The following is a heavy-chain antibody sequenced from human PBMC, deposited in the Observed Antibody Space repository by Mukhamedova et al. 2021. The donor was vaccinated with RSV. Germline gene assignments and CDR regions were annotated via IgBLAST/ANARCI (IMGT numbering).Heavy chain of an antibody. CDR3: ARGFGGDTIFGPMDWFDP. CDR2: IYYSGST. J-gene: IGHJ5*02. D-gene: IGHD3-3*01. V-gene: IGHV4-59*09. Sequence: DIYYSGSTNYNPSLKSRVTISVDTSKNQFSLKLGSVTAADTAVYYCARGFGGDTIFGPMDWFDPWGQGTLVTVSS.